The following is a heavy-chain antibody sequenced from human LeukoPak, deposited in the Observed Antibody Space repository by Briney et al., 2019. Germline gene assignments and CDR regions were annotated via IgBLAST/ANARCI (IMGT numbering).Heavy chain of an antibody. Sequence: PSETLSLTCTVSGGSISSYYWSWIRQPAGKGLEWIGRIYTSGSTNYNPSLKSRVTMSVDTSKNQFSLKLSSVTAADTAVYYCARDYGDPRYYYYYMDVWGKGTTVTVSS. CDR1: GGSISSYY. D-gene: IGHD4-17*01. J-gene: IGHJ6*03. CDR2: IYTSGST. V-gene: IGHV4-4*07. CDR3: ARDYGDPRYYYYYMDV.